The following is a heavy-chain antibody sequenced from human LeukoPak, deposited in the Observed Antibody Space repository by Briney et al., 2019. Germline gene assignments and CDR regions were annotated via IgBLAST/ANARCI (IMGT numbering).Heavy chain of an antibody. CDR1: GDSISSSSSY. Sequence: SETLSLTCTVSGDSISSSSSYWGWIRQPPGEGLEWIGSIYYSGSTYYNTSLKSRVTISVDTSKNQFSLRLNSVTAADTAVYYCARHAQYSYGPNNWFDPWGQGTLVTVSP. J-gene: IGHJ5*02. D-gene: IGHD5-18*01. CDR2: IYYSGST. V-gene: IGHV4-39*01. CDR3: ARHAQYSYGPNNWFDP.